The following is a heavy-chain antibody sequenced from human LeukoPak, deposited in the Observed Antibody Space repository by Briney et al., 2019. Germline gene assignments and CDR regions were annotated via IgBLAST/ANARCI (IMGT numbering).Heavy chain of an antibody. V-gene: IGHV4-39*07. CDR1: RGSVSSSTYY. Sequence: SETLSLTCTVSRGSVSSSTYYWSWVRQPPGKGLKWIASIYYTGSTYYNPSLKSRVTISLDMSKNEFFLTMTSVTAADMAVYFCTAEKNGSPHYWGQGTQVTVSS. D-gene: IGHD2-8*01. CDR2: IYYTGST. CDR3: TAEKNGSPHY. J-gene: IGHJ4*02.